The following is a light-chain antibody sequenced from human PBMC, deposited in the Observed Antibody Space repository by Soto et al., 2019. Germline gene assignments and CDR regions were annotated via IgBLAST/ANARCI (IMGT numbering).Light chain of an antibody. Sequence: DIVMTQYPLSLPVTPGEPASISCRSNQSLLHSNGYNYLDWYLQKPAQSPQLLIYLGSSRASGVPDRFSGSGSGTDFTLKISRVEAEDVGVYYCMQALQTPLTFGGGTKVDIK. CDR2: LGS. CDR1: QSLLHSNGYNY. V-gene: IGKV2-28*01. CDR3: MQALQTPLT. J-gene: IGKJ4*01.